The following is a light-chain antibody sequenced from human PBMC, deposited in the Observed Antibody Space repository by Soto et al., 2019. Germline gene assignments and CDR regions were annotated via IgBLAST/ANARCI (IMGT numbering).Light chain of an antibody. CDR1: SSNIGAGYD. CDR2: GNS. Sequence: QSVLTQPPSGYGAPGQSVTISCTGSSSNIGAGYDVHWYQQLPGTAPKLLIYGNSNRPSGVPDRFSGSKSGTSASLAITGLQAEDEADYYCQSYDSSLSGYVFGTGTQLTVL. V-gene: IGLV1-40*01. CDR3: QSYDSSLSGYV. J-gene: IGLJ1*01.